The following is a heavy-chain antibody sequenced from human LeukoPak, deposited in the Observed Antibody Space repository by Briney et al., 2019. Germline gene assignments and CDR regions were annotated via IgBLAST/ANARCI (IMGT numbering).Heavy chain of an antibody. CDR1: GFTFDDYA. CDR3: AKDYYDSSGYYLDY. V-gene: IGHV3-9*01. D-gene: IGHD3-22*01. CDR2: ISWNSGSI. J-gene: IGHJ4*02. Sequence: GGSLRLSCAASGFTFDDYAMHWVRQAPGKGLEWVSGISWNSGSIGYADSVKGRFTISRDNAKNSLYLQMNSLRAEDTALYYCAKDYYDSSGYYLDYWGREPWSPSPQ.